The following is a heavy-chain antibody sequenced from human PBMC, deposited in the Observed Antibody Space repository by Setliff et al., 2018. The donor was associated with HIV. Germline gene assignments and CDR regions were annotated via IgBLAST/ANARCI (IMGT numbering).Heavy chain of an antibody. V-gene: IGHV3-48*01. CDR2: ISGLGGGTI. D-gene: IGHD3-10*01. J-gene: IGHJ4*02. CDR3: ARVGPYYGSGISANYFDY. CDR1: GFTFDSYS. Sequence: GGSLRLSCATSGFTFDSYSIIWVRQAPGKGLEWVSYISGLGGGTIYYADSVRGRFTISRDDAEKSVYLQMNSLRAEDTAVYYCARVGPYYGSGISANYFDYWGQGALVTVSS.